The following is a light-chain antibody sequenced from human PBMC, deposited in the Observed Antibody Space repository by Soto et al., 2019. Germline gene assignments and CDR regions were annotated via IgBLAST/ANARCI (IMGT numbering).Light chain of an antibody. Sequence: DIVMTQSPDSLAVSLGERASINCRSNQRGLYSSNDKNYLAWYQQKPGQPPKLLIYWASSRESGVPARFSGSGSGTEFTLTINSLQAEDVAVYYCQQYYSTPFTFGPGTIVEIK. CDR2: WAS. J-gene: IGKJ3*01. V-gene: IGKV4-1*01. CDR3: QQYYSTPFT. CDR1: QRGLYSSNDKNY.